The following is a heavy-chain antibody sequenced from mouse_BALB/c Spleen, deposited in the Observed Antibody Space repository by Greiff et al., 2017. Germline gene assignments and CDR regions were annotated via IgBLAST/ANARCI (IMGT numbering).Heavy chain of an antibody. Sequence: QVQLKESGPGLVAPSQSLSITCTVSGFSLTSYGVHWVRQPPGKGLEWLGVIWAGGSTNYNSALMSRLSISKDNSKIQVFLKMNSLQTDDTAMYYCARDWEGFAYWGQGTLVTVSA. V-gene: IGHV2-9*02. J-gene: IGHJ3*01. D-gene: IGHD4-1*01. CDR3: ARDWEGFAY. CDR1: GFSLTSYG. CDR2: IWAGGST.